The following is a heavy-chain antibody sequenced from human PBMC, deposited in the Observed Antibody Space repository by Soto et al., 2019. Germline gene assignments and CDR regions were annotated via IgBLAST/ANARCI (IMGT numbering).Heavy chain of an antibody. CDR1: GFTFSSYW. J-gene: IGHJ4*02. Sequence: PGGSLRLSCAASGFTFSSYWMHWVRQAPGKGLVWVSRINSDGSSTSYADSVKGRFTISRDNANNSLYLQMNSLRAEDTAVYYCARIRYYDSSGPRWGQGTLVTVSS. D-gene: IGHD3-22*01. CDR2: INSDGSST. V-gene: IGHV3-74*01. CDR3: ARIRYYDSSGPR.